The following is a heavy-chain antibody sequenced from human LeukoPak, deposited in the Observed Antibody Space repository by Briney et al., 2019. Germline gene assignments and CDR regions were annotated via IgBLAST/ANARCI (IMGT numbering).Heavy chain of an antibody. CDR2: INPSGGST. CDR1: GYTFTSYY. V-gene: IGHV1-46*01. J-gene: IGHJ3*02. D-gene: IGHD6-6*01. Sequence: ASVKVSFKASGYTFTSYYMHWVRQAPGQGLEWMGIINPSGGSTSYAQKFQGRVTMARDMSTSTVYMELSSLRSEDTAVYYCARDRSDVAARRAFDIWGQGTMVTVSS. CDR3: ARDRSDVAARRAFDI.